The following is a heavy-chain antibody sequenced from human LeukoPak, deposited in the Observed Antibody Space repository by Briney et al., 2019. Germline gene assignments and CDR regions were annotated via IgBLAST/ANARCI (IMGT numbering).Heavy chain of an antibody. Sequence: GASVKVSCKASGYAFTSYYMHWVRQAPGQGLEWMGIINPSGGSTSYAQKFQGRVTMTRDMSTSTVYMELSSLRSEDTAVYYCARGSAPDYYDSSGYYFDYWGQGTLVTVSS. J-gene: IGHJ4*02. V-gene: IGHV1-46*01. CDR1: GYAFTSYY. CDR2: INPSGGST. CDR3: ARGSAPDYYDSSGYYFDY. D-gene: IGHD3-22*01.